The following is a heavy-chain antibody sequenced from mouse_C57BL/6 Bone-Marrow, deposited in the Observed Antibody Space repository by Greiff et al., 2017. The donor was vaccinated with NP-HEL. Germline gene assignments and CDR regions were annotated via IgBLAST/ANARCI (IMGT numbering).Heavy chain of an antibody. Sequence: QVQLQQSGPELVKPGASVKIYCEASGYAFSSSWMNWVKQRPGKGLEWIGRIYPGDGDTNYNGKFKGKATLTADKSSSTAYMQLSSLTSEDSAVYFCNYGSRFAYWGQGTLVTVSA. CDR3: NYGSRFAY. V-gene: IGHV1-82*01. D-gene: IGHD1-1*01. CDR2: IYPGDGDT. CDR1: GYAFSSSW. J-gene: IGHJ3*01.